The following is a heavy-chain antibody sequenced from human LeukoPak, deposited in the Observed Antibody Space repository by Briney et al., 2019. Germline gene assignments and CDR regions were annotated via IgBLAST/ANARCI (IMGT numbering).Heavy chain of an antibody. CDR3: ASLPNGAAGSFDY. CDR1: GGAFSSYA. D-gene: IGHD6-13*01. Sequence: SVKVSCKASGGAFSSYAISWVRQAPGQGLEWMGRIIPISGTANYAQKFQGRVTITTDESTSTAYMELSSLRSEDTAVYYCASLPNGAAGSFDYWGQGTLVTVSS. J-gene: IGHJ4*02. V-gene: IGHV1-69*05. CDR2: IIPISGTA.